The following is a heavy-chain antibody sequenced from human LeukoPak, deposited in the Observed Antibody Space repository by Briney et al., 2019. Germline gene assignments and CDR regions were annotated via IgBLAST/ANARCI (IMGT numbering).Heavy chain of an antibody. CDR1: GFSFSNYA. J-gene: IGHJ4*02. CDR3: VKDKYRGYDSPFDY. CDR2: ISSDGVST. Sequence: EGSLRLSCSTSGFSFSNYAMHWVRQAPGKGLQYVSAISSDGVSTYYADSVKGRFTISRDNSKNTLYLRMSSLRAEDTAVYYCVKDKYRGYDSPFDYWGQGTLVTVSS. V-gene: IGHV3-64D*06. D-gene: IGHD5-12*01.